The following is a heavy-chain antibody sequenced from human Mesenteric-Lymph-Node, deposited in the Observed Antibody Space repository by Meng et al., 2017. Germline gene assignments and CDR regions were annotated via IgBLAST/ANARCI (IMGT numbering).Heavy chain of an antibody. CDR1: GGSFSGYY. Sequence: SETLSLTCAVYGGSFSGYYWSWIRQPPGKGLEWIGEINHSGSTNYNPSLKSRVTISVDTSKNQFSLKLSSVTAADTAVYYCARGRELFWYSSSWYGEYYFDYWGQGTLVTVSS. CDR3: ARGRELFWYSSSWYGEYYFDY. V-gene: IGHV4-34*01. CDR2: INHSGST. J-gene: IGHJ4*02. D-gene: IGHD6-13*01.